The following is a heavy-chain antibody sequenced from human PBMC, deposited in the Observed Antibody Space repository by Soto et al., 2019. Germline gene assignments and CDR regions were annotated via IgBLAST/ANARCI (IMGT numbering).Heavy chain of an antibody. CDR3: ASASMVPSFDY. CDR2: IWYEGSNK. CDR1: ALTFSSYG. D-gene: IGHD3-10*01. J-gene: IGHJ4*02. Sequence: GGSMRLSCALAALTFSSYGMHRLRQVPGKGLEWVAAIWYEGSNKCYADSVKGRFTISRENSKNTLYLQMNSLRAEDTAVYYCASASMVPSFDYWGQGTLVTVSS. V-gene: IGHV3-33*01.